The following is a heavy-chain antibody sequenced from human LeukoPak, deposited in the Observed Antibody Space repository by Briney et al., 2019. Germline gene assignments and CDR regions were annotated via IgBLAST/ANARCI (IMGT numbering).Heavy chain of an antibody. J-gene: IGHJ4*02. V-gene: IGHV3-30*03. D-gene: IGHD3-22*01. CDR3: ARDAVSGYSLY. Sequence: PGGSLRLSCAASGFTFSSYGMHWVRQAPGKGLEWVAVISCDGSNKYYADSVKGRFTISRDNSKNTLYLQMNSLRAEDTAVYYCARDAVSGYSLYWGQGTLVTVSS. CDR1: GFTFSSYG. CDR2: ISCDGSNK.